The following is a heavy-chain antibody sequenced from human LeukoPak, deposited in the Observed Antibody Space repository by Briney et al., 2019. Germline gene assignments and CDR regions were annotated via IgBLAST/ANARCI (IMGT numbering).Heavy chain of an antibody. CDR1: GLTFDDYA. CDR2: ISWNSGSI. J-gene: IGHJ4*02. Sequence: GRSLRLSCAASGLTFDDYAMHWVRQAPGKGLEWVSGISWNSGSIDCADSVKGRFTISRDNAKNSLYLQMNSLRAEDTALYYCAKDMGGYSYGYDYWGQGTLVTVSS. CDR3: AKDMGGYSYGYDY. V-gene: IGHV3-9*01. D-gene: IGHD5-18*01.